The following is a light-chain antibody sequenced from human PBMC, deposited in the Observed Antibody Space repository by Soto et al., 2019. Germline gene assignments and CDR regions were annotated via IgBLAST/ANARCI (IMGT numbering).Light chain of an antibody. Sequence: ALTQPASVSGSPGQSITISCTGTSSDVGGYNYVSWYQQHPGKAPKLMIYEVSNRPSGVFNRFSGSKSGNTASLTISGLQAEDEADYYCSSYTSSSTLVFGGGTKLTVL. CDR1: SSDVGGYNY. V-gene: IGLV2-14*01. CDR2: EVS. J-gene: IGLJ2*01. CDR3: SSYTSSSTLV.